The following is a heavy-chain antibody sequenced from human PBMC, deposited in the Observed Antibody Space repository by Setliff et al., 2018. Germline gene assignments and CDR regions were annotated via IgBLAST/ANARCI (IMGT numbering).Heavy chain of an antibody. Sequence: SETLSLTCPVSGGSISSYYWSWIRQTPGKGLQGIGYISNSGSTSYNPSLKSRVTISVDTSNNPFSLKLSSVTAADTAVYYCARHFRSSKVQFLEYLTDYYFDSWGQGTLVTVSS. CDR1: GGSISSYY. CDR3: ARHFRSSKVQFLEYLTDYYFDS. CDR2: ISNSGST. D-gene: IGHD3-3*01. V-gene: IGHV4-59*08. J-gene: IGHJ4*02.